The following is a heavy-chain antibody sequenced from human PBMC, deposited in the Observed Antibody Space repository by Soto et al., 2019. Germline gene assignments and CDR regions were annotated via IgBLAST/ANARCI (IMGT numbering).Heavy chain of an antibody. J-gene: IGHJ5*01. CDR1: GDSVSSNSAA. CDR2: TYYRSNWYN. V-gene: IGHV6-1*01. Sequence: SQTLSLTCVISGDSVSSNSAAWNWIRQSPSRGLEWLGRTYYRSNWYNDYAISVKSRITINPDTSKNQFSLQLTSVTPEDTALYYCARSTSSVGNNWFDPWGQGTLVTVSS. CDR3: ARSTSSVGNNWFDP. D-gene: IGHD4-4*01.